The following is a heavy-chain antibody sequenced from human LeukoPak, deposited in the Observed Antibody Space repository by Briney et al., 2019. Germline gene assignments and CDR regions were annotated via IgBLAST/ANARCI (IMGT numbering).Heavy chain of an antibody. CDR1: GVSFSSYY. J-gene: IGHJ4*02. D-gene: IGHD1-26*01. V-gene: IGHV4-34*01. Sequence: AESLSLTCAAYGVSFSSYYLSWIRQPPGKGLEWIAEINHSGSTNYNPSLKSRVTISVDTSKNQFSLKLSSVTAADTAVYYCARRRPSYSGSYQYFDYWGQGTLVTVSS. CDR3: ARRRPSYSGSYQYFDY. CDR2: INHSGST.